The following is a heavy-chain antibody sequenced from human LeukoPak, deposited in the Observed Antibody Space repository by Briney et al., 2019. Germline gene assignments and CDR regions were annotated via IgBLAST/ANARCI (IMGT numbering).Heavy chain of an antibody. D-gene: IGHD2-15*01. CDR3: ARAPGGGSWADY. CDR1: GGSISSYY. CDR2: IYYSGST. V-gene: IGHV4-59*01. J-gene: IGHJ4*02. Sequence: SETLSLTCTVSGGSISSYYWSWIRQPPGKGLEWIGYIYYSGSTNYNPSLKSRVTISVDTSKNQFSLKLSSVTAADTAVYYCARAPGGGSWADYWGQGTLVTVSS.